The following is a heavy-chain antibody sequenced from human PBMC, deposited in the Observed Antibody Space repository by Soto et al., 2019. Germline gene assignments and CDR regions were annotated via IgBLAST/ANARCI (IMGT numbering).Heavy chain of an antibody. V-gene: IGHV1-69*02. CDR3: ARASLANRVPTSIDY. J-gene: IGHJ4*02. CDR2: IIPILGIA. CDR1: GGTFSSYT. Sequence: SVKVSCKASGGTFSSYTISWVRQAPGQGLEWMGRIIPILGIANYAQKFQGRVTITADKSTSTAYMELSSLRSEDTAVYYCARASLANRVPTSIDYWGQGTLVTVSS. D-gene: IGHD3-16*01.